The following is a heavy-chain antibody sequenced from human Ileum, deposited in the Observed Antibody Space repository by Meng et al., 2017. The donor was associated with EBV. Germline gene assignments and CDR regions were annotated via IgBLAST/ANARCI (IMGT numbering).Heavy chain of an antibody. J-gene: IGHJ4*02. CDR1: GGSISSGGYH. D-gene: IGHD2-15*01. CDR3: ASYEMGAGGRGL. Sequence: QVQLQQSGPGLVKPSPXLSLTCAVSGGSISSGGYHWSWIRQPPGKGLEWIGYINYGGTTNYNPSLKSRVTISLDASKNQLSLQLTSVTAADTAMYFCASYEMGAGGRGLWGQVTLVTVSS. CDR2: INYGGTT. V-gene: IGHV4-30-4*01.